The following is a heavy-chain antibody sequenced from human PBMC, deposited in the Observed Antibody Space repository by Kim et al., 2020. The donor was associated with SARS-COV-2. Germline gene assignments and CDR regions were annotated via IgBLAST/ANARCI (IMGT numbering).Heavy chain of an antibody. D-gene: IGHD3-22*01. Sequence: SETLSLTCTVSGYSISSGYYWGWIRQPPGKGLEWIGSIYHSGSTYYNPSLKSRVTISVDTSKNQFSLKLSSVTAADTAVYYCARGLTYYYDSSGYNYWC. J-gene: IGHJ4*01. CDR2: IYHSGST. V-gene: IGHV4-38-2*02. CDR3: ARGLTYYYDSSGYNY. CDR1: GYSISSGYY.